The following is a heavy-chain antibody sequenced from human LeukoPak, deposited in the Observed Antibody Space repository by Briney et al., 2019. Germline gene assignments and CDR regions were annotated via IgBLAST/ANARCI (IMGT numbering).Heavy chain of an antibody. D-gene: IGHD4-17*01. CDR1: GFTFSSYW. CDR3: ARASTTVPNLLDH. V-gene: IGHV3-74*01. J-gene: IGHJ4*02. Sequence: GGSLRLSCAASGFTFSSYWMHWVRQAPGKGLVWVARIKGDGSSTIYADSVKGRFTISRDNSKNTLYLQTSRLRAEDTAVYYCARASTTVPNLLDHWGRGTLVTVSS. CDR2: IKGDGSST.